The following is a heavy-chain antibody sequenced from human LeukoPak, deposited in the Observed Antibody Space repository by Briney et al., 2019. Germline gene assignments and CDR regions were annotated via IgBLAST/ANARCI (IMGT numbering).Heavy chain of an antibody. CDR1: GFTFDDYG. CDR3: ARGPMVRGVIIRRSKSGYFDY. D-gene: IGHD3-10*01. CDR2: INWNGGST. Sequence: GGSLRLSCAASGFTFDDYGMSWVRHAPGKGLEWVSGINWNGGSTGYADSVKGRFTISRDNAKNSLYLQMNSLRAEDTAVYYCARGPMVRGVIIRRSKSGYFDYWGQGTLVTVSS. J-gene: IGHJ4*02. V-gene: IGHV3-20*04.